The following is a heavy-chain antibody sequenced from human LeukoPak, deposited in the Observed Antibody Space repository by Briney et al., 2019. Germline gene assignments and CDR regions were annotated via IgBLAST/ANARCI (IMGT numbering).Heavy chain of an antibody. J-gene: IGHJ5*02. D-gene: IGHD2-15*01. CDR1: GFTFSDYY. CDR3: ARDGGYCSGGSCYPHNWFDP. V-gene: IGHV3-11*01. Sequence: GGSLRLSCAASGFTFSDYYMSWIRQAPGKGLEWVSYISSSGSTIYYADSVKGRFTISRDNAKNSPYLQMNSLRAEDTAVYYCARDGGYCSGGSCYPHNWFDPWGQGTLVTVSS. CDR2: ISSSGSTI.